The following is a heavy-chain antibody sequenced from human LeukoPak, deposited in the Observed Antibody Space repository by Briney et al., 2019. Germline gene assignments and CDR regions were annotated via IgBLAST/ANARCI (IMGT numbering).Heavy chain of an antibody. V-gene: IGHV4-59*01. CDR1: GGSIGSYY. J-gene: IGHJ5*02. CDR3: ARSGYCSSTSCYRSLWFDP. CDR2: VYYSGST. Sequence: SETLSLTCTVSGGSIGSYYWSWIRQPPGKGLEWIGYVYYSGSTSYNPSLKRRVTISVDTSKNQFSLKLSSVTAADTAVYHCARSGYCSSTSCYRSLWFDPWGQGTLVTVSS. D-gene: IGHD2-2*02.